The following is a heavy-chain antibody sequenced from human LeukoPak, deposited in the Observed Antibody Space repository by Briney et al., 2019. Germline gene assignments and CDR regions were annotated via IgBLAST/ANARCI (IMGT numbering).Heavy chain of an antibody. CDR1: GFTFDDYA. CDR2: ISWNSGSI. V-gene: IGHV3-9*01. J-gene: IGHJ3*02. Sequence: GGSLRLSCAASGFTFDDYAMHWVRQAPGKGLEWVSGISWNSGSIGYADSVKGRFTISRDNAKNSLYLQMNSLRAEDTALYYCAKATDDDYGDSPGAFDIWGQGTMVTVSS. CDR3: AKATDDDYGDSPGAFDI. D-gene: IGHD4-17*01.